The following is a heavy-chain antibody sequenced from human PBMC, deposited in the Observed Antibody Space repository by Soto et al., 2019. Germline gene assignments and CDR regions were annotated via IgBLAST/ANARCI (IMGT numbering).Heavy chain of an antibody. V-gene: IGHV3-21*01. J-gene: IGHJ3*02. CDR2: ISSSSSYI. CDR3: ARDYSSGWTDAFDI. D-gene: IGHD6-19*01. Sequence: GGSLRLSCAASGFTFSSYSMNWVRQAPGKGLEWVSSISSSSSYIYYADSVKGRFTISRDNAKNSLYLQMNSLRAEDTAVYYCARDYSSGWTDAFDIWGQGTMVTVSS. CDR1: GFTFSSYS.